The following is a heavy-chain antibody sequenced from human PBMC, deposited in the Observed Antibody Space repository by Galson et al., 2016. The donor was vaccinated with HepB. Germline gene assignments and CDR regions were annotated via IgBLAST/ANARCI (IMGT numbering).Heavy chain of an antibody. J-gene: IGHJ2*01. Sequence: LRLSCAASGFNFSDYHMTRIRQAPGKGLEWISYISSSGTSKYYAESLKGRCTISRDNAKKSLYLQMDSLSGDDTAVYYCARVFLVRGVIGSYLDVWGRGTLVSVSS. CDR1: GFNFSDYH. CDR3: ARVFLVRGVIGSYLDV. D-gene: IGHD3-10*01. CDR2: ISSSGTSK. V-gene: IGHV3-11*04.